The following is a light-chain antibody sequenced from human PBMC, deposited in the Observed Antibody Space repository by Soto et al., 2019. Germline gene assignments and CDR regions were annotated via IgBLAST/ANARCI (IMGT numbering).Light chain of an antibody. J-gene: IGLJ1*01. CDR1: SSDVGGYNY. Sequence: QSVLTQPASVSGSPGQSITISCTGTSSDVGGYNYVSWYQQHPSKAPKLMIYDVSNRPSVVSNRFSGPKSGNTASLTISGLQAEDEANYYYSSYTSSNTLAVFGTGTKVTDL. CDR3: SSYTSSNTLAV. V-gene: IGLV2-14*01. CDR2: DVS.